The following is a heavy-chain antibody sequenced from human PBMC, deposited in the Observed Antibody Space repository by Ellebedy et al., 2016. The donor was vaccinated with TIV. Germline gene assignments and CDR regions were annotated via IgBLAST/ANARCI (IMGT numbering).Heavy chain of an antibody. CDR2: ISSTGYYI. Sequence: GESLKISCAASGFTVTTNYMNWVRQAPGKGLEWISSISSTGYYIYYADSVKGRFTISRDNAKNSLFLQMNSLRAEDTAVYYCARDPLRLTGYTTSWCDFWGQGTLVTVSS. J-gene: IGHJ5*01. CDR1: GFTVTTNY. D-gene: IGHD6-13*01. CDR3: ARDPLRLTGYTTSWCDF. V-gene: IGHV3-21*01.